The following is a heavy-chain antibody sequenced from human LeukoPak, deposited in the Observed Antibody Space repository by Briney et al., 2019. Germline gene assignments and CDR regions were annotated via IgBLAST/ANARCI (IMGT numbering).Heavy chain of an antibody. V-gene: IGHV3-30-3*01. CDR2: MSYDGSNK. Sequence: GGSLRLSCAASGFTFSSYAMHWVRQAPGKGLEWVAVMSYDGSNKYYADSVKGRFTISRDNSKNTVYLQMNSLRAEDTAVYYCARASYYYDSSGYYPVDYWGQGTLVTVSS. CDR1: GFTFSSYA. J-gene: IGHJ4*02. CDR3: ARASYYYDSSGYYPVDY. D-gene: IGHD3-22*01.